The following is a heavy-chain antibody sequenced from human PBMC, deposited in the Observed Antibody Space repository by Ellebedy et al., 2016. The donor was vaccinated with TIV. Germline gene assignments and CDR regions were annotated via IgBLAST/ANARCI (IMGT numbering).Heavy chain of an antibody. CDR2: IYSGGST. CDR1: GFTVSNSY. Sequence: GGSLRLSCAASGFTVSNSYMNWVRQAPGKGLEWVSVIYSGGSTYYADSVKGRFTISRDNSKNTLYLQMNSLRAEDTAVYYCAGGGYYDSSGYAFDYWGQGTLVTVSS. D-gene: IGHD3-22*01. J-gene: IGHJ4*02. CDR3: AGGGYYDSSGYAFDY. V-gene: IGHV3-53*01.